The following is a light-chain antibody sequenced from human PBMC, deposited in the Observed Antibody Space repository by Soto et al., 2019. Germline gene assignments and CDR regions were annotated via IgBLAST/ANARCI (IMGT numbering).Light chain of an antibody. V-gene: IGLV2-23*01. CDR3: CSYAGSSTYV. Sequence: QPVLTQPASVSGSPGQSITISCTGTSSDVGSYNLVSWYQQHPGKAPKLMIYEGGKRPSGVSNRFSGSKSGNTASLTISGLQAEDEADYYCCSYAGSSTYVFGTGTKLTVL. CDR1: SSDVGSYNL. J-gene: IGLJ1*01. CDR2: EGG.